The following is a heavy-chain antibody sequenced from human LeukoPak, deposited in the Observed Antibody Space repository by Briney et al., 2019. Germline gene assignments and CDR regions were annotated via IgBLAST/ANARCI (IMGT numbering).Heavy chain of an antibody. CDR2: IRSKANDYAT. CDR1: GFTFSGSA. J-gene: IGHJ4*02. D-gene: IGHD4-17*01. Sequence: PGGSLKLSCAASGFTFSGSAIHWVRQASGKGLEWIGRIRSKANDYATAYAASVKGRFTISRDDSKNTAYLQMNSLRADDTAVYYCARRAGEYSHPYDYWGQGTLVTVSS. V-gene: IGHV3-73*01. CDR3: ARRAGEYSHPYDY.